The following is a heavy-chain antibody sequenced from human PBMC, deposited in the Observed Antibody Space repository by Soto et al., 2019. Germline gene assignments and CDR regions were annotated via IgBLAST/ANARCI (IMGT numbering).Heavy chain of an antibody. D-gene: IGHD3-3*01. J-gene: IGHJ4*02. CDR1: GFTFSNYG. Sequence: PGGSLRLSCAASGFTFSNYGMSWVRQAPGKGLEWASVMSGSGDDAYYADSVKGRFTISRDNSKNTLYPQMNSLRAEDTAVYFCAKKVTIYAVDPADYWGQGTQVTVSS. CDR2: MSGSGDDA. V-gene: IGHV3-23*01. CDR3: AKKVTIYAVDPADY.